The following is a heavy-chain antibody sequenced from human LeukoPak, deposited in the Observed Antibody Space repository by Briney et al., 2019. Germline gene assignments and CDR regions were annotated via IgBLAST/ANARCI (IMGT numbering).Heavy chain of an antibody. V-gene: IGHV1-2*02. CDR1: GYTFTGYY. CDR2: INPNSGGT. J-gene: IGHJ6*03. CDR3: ARGGSGYERLSYYYYYMDV. D-gene: IGHD5-12*01. Sequence: ASVKVSCKASGYTFTGYYMHWVRQAPGQGLEWMGWINPNSGGTNYAQKFQGRVTMTRDTSISTAYMELSRLRSDDTAVYYCARGGSGYERLSYYYYYMDVWGKGTTVTISS.